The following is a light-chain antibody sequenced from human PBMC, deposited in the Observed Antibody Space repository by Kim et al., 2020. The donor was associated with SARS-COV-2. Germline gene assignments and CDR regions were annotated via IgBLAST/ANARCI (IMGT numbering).Light chain of an antibody. Sequence: APGKTARITCGGNNMVSKSVHWYQQKPGQAPVLVIYYDSDRPSGIPERFSGSNSGNTATLTISRVEAGDEADYYCQVWDSSSDHRVFGGGTKLTVL. J-gene: IGLJ3*02. V-gene: IGLV3-21*04. CDR2: YDS. CDR1: NMVSKS. CDR3: QVWDSSSDHRV.